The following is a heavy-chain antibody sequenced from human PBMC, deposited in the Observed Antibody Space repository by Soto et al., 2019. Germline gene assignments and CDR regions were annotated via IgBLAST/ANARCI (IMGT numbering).Heavy chain of an antibody. J-gene: IGHJ6*03. CDR2: ISWNSGSI. V-gene: IGHV3-9*01. CDR1: GFTFDDYA. D-gene: IGHD6-6*01. Sequence: EVQLVESGGGLVQPGRSLRLSCAASGFTFDDYAMHWVRQAPGKGLEWVSGISWNSGSIGYADSVKGRFTISRDNARNSRYLQMNSLRAEDTALYYCAKGGGSSFYYYYYMDVWGKGTTVTVSS. CDR3: AKGGGSSFYYYYYMDV.